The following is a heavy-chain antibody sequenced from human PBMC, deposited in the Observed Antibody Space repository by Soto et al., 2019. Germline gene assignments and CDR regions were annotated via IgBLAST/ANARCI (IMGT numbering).Heavy chain of an antibody. Sequence: GGSLRLSCAASGFTFSSYGMHWVRQAPGKGLEWVAVIWYDGSNKYYADSVKGRFTISRDNSKNTLYLQMNSLRAEDTAVYYCARGSNCSGGSCYLPNYYYYMDVWGKGTTVTVSS. V-gene: IGHV3-33*01. D-gene: IGHD2-15*01. CDR2: IWYDGSNK. J-gene: IGHJ6*03. CDR1: GFTFSSYG. CDR3: ARGSNCSGGSCYLPNYYYYMDV.